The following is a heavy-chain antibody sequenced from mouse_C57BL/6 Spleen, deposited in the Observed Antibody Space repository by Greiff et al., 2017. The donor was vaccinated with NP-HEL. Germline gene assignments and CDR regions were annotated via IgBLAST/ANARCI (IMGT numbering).Heavy chain of an antibody. CDR1: GFTFSDYG. J-gene: IGHJ3*01. V-gene: IGHV5-17*01. CDR3: ARNYYGSSYGFAY. D-gene: IGHD1-1*01. Sequence: EVKLVESGGGLVKPGGSLKLSCAASGFTFSDYGMHWVRQAPEKGLEWVAYISSGSSTIYYADTVKGRFTISRDNAKNTLFLQMTSLRSEDTAMYYCARNYYGSSYGFAYWGQRTLVTVSA. CDR2: ISSGSSTI.